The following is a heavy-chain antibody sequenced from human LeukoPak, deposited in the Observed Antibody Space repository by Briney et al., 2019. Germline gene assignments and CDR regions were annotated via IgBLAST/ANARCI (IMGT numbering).Heavy chain of an antibody. CDR2: ISGGGDDT. CDR3: AKDSRESSGHFPYYYYYHYGLDV. J-gene: IGHJ6*02. V-gene: IGHV3-23*01. Sequence: GGSLRLSCAVSGFIFSSSAMSWVRQAPGKGLEWVSAISGGGDDTSYADSARGRFTVSRDNSKNTLYLQMNSLRAEDTAVYYCAKDSRESSGHFPYYYYYHYGLDVWGQGTTVTVSS. CDR1: GFIFSSSA. D-gene: IGHD3-22*01.